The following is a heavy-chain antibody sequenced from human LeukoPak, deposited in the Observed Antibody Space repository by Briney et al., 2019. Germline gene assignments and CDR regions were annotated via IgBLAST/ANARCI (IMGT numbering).Heavy chain of an antibody. CDR1: GLTLSTYA. CDR2: IIPMFGSA. D-gene: IGHD6-6*01. Sequence: SVKVSCKASGLTLSTYAISWMRQAPGQGLEWMGGIIPMFGSAHYAQKFQDRVTITTDESTTIAYMELSSLRSEDTAVYYCASSPRIVGRLDYYYYMDVWGKGTTVTVSS. V-gene: IGHV1-69*05. J-gene: IGHJ6*03. CDR3: ASSPRIVGRLDYYYYMDV.